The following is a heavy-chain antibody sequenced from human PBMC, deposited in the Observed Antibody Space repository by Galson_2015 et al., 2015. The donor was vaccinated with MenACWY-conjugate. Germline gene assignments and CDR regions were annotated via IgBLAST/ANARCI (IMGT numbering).Heavy chain of an antibody. CDR3: ARDPVGCSSTSCYFEWDY. J-gene: IGHJ4*02. D-gene: IGHD2-2*01. CDR1: GFTFSSYS. V-gene: IGHV3-21*01. CDR2: ISSSSSYI. Sequence: SLRLSCAASGFTFSSYSMNWVRQAPGKGLEWVSSISSSSSYIYYADSVKGRFTISGDNAKNSLYLQMNSLRAEDTAVYYCARDPVGCSSTSCYFEWDYWGQGTLVTVSS.